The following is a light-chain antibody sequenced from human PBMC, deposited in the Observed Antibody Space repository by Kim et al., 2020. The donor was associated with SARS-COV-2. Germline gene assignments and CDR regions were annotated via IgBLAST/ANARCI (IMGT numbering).Light chain of an antibody. CDR3: QQYNNWPLT. V-gene: IGKV3-15*01. CDR2: GAS. Sequence: VSPGERAARSCRASHSVSSNLAWYQQKPGQAPRLLIYGASTRATGIPARFSGSGSGTEFTLTISSLQSEDFAVYYCQQYNNWPLTFGGGTKVDIK. J-gene: IGKJ4*01. CDR1: HSVSSN.